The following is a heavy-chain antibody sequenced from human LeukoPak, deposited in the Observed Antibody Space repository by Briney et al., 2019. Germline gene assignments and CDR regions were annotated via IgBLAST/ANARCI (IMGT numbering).Heavy chain of an antibody. CDR1: GDSVSSKSAT. Sequence: SQTLSLTCAISGDSVSSKSATWNWIRQSPSRGLEWLGRTYYTSKWYNDYAVSVKSRITINPDASKNQFSLQLNSVTPEDTAVYYCAREGWFGEPPSHWFDPWGQGTLVTVSS. J-gene: IGHJ5*02. CDR3: AREGWFGEPPSHWFDP. V-gene: IGHV6-1*01. D-gene: IGHD3-10*01. CDR2: TYYTSKWYN.